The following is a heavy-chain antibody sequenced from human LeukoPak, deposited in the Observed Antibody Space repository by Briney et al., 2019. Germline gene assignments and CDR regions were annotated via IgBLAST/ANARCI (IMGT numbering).Heavy chain of an antibody. CDR1: GFTISSNY. V-gene: IGHV3-53*01. J-gene: IGHJ3*02. D-gene: IGHD3-10*01. CDR3: AREREGVRSAFDI. Sequence: PGGSLRLSCAASGFTISSNYVSWVRQAPGKGLEWVSVIYSGGATFYADSVKGRFTMSRDNSKNTLYLQMNSLRAEDTAAYYCAREREGVRSAFDIWGQGTMVTVS. CDR2: IYSGGAT.